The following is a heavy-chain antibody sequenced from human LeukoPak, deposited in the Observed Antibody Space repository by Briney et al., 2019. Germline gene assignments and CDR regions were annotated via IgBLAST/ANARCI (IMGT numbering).Heavy chain of an antibody. D-gene: IGHD3-10*01. J-gene: IGHJ4*02. CDR3: ARDARVQKWFGELLKTTTYYFDY. CDR2: IYYSGST. Sequence: SETLSLTCTVSGGSISSSNFYWGWIRQPPGKGLEWIGSIYYSGSTYYNPSLKSRVSISVDTSKNQFSLKLSSVTAADTAVYYCARDARVQKWFGELLKTTTYYFDYWGQGTLVTVSS. V-gene: IGHV4-39*07. CDR1: GGSISSSNFY.